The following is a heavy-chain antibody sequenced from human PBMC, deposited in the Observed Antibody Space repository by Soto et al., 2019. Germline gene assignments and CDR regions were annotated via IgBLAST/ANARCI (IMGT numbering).Heavy chain of an antibody. CDR3: ARVSSSIVVVPDYGMDV. CDR2: ISGKNGNT. CDR1: GYTFISHG. Sequence: QVQLVQSGVEVKKPGASVKVSGKASGYTFISHGISWVRQAPGQGLEGLGGISGKNGNTNYAQKLQGRVTLTTDTSTSTAYMELRSLRSDDTAVYYCARVSSSIVVVPDYGMDVWGQGTTVTVSS. J-gene: IGHJ6*02. V-gene: IGHV1-18*04. D-gene: IGHD2-15*01.